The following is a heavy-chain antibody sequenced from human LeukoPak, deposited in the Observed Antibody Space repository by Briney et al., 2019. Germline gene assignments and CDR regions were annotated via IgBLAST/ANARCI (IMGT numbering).Heavy chain of an antibody. CDR1: GGSISSGSYY. J-gene: IGHJ6*03. CDR3: ARLYRPPTVYYYYYYMDV. D-gene: IGHD2-2*02. CDR2: IYTSGST. Sequence: SETLSLTCTVSGGSISSGSYYWSWIRQPAGKGLEWIGRIYTSGSTNYNPSLKSRVTISVDTSKNQFSLKLSSVTAADTAVYYCARLYRPPTVYYYYYYMDVWGKGTTVTISS. V-gene: IGHV4-61*02.